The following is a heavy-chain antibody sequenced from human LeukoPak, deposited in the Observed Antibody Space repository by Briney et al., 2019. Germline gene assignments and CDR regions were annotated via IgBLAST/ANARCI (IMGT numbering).Heavy chain of an antibody. CDR1: GFTFSSYE. CDR2: ISSSGSTI. CDR3: ARVGFDFSFGY. Sequence: TGGFLRLSCAASGFTFSSYEMNWVRQAPGKGLEWVSYISSSGSTIYYADSVKGRFTISRDNAKNSLYLQMNSLRAEDTAVYYCARVGFDFSFGYWGQGTLVTVSS. D-gene: IGHD3-9*01. J-gene: IGHJ4*02. V-gene: IGHV3-48*03.